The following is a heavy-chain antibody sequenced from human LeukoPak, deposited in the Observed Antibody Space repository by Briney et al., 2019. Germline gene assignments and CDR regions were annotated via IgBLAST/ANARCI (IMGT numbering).Heavy chain of an antibody. CDR3: ARCRRWKKGYFDY. CDR1: GFTFSSCW. Sequence: GGSLRLSCAASGFTFSSCWMSWVRQAPGKGLEWVANIKQDGSEKYYVDSVKGRFTISRDNAKNSLYLQMNSLRAEDTAVYYCARCRRWKKGYFDYWGQGTLVTVSA. D-gene: IGHD1-1*01. CDR2: IKQDGSEK. V-gene: IGHV3-7*01. J-gene: IGHJ4*02.